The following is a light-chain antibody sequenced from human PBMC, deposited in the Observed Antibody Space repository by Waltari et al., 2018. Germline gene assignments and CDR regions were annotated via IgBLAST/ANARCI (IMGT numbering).Light chain of an antibody. CDR3: QQYDSSAWT. CDR2: GAS. J-gene: IGKJ1*01. V-gene: IGKV3-20*01. CDR1: QPVRNSY. Sequence: CRASQPVRNSYVAWYRQKRGQAPELVIYGASNRATGIPHRISGSESGTDFTLTITGLEPEDFAVYYCQQYDSSAWTFGPGTKVELK.